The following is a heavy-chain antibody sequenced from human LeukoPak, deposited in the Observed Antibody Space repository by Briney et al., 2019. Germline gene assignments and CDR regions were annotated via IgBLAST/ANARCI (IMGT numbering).Heavy chain of an antibody. V-gene: IGHV1-18*01. CDR3: ARVEAVNSSGWYLFYYYYYMDV. D-gene: IGHD6-19*01. Sequence: GASVKVSCKASGYTFTSYGISWVRQAPGQGLEWMGWISAYNGNTNYAQKLQGRVTMTTDTSTSTAYMELRSLRSDDTAVYYCARVEAVNSSGWYLFYYYYYMDVWGKGTTVTVSS. J-gene: IGHJ6*03. CDR1: GYTFTSYG. CDR2: ISAYNGNT.